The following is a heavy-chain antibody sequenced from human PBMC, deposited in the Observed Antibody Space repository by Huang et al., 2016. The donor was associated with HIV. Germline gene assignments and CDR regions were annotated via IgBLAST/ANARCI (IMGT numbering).Heavy chain of an antibody. CDR2: FAPEHGET. J-gene: IGHJ3*02. V-gene: IGHV1-24*01. CDR3: AAGYDTYYDI. CDR1: GYTLTELS. D-gene: IGHD2-21*01. Sequence: QVQLVPSGAEVKKPGASVKVSCKVSGYTLTELSIHWVRQAPGKGLEGRGGFAPEHGETIYAQNFQGRVTMTEDTATDTADMELHSLRPEDTAVYYCAAGYDTYYDIWGQGTMVIASS.